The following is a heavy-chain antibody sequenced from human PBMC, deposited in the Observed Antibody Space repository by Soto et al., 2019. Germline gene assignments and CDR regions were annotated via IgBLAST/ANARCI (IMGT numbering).Heavy chain of an antibody. V-gene: IGHV3-74*01. J-gene: IGHJ4*02. CDR1: GFTFSSYW. CDR2: IKSDGSDT. D-gene: IGHD4-17*01. CDR3: FRVGYGCLGG. Sequence: EVQLVESGGGLVQPGGSLRLSCAASGFTFSSYWMHWVRQAPGKGLVWVSRIKSDGSDTSYADSVKGRFTISRDNAKKPLYLQMSSLRAEDPAFFFCFRVGYGCLGGWGQGTLVPVSS.